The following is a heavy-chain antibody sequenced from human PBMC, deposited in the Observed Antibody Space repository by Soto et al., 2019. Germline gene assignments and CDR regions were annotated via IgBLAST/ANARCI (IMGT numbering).Heavy chain of an antibody. CDR2: INSDGSST. Sequence: GGSLRLSCAASGFTFSSYWMHWVRQAPGKGLVWVSRINSDGSSTSYADSVKGRFTISRDNAKNTLYLQMNSLRAEDTAVYYCARDPRFLEWFPAMDVWGKGTTVTVSS. D-gene: IGHD3-3*01. CDR1: GFTFSSYW. V-gene: IGHV3-74*01. CDR3: ARDPRFLEWFPAMDV. J-gene: IGHJ6*03.